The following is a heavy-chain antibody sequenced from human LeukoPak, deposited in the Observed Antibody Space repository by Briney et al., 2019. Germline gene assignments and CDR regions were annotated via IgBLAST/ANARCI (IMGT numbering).Heavy chain of an antibody. V-gene: IGHV3-33*01. CDR2: IWYDGSKK. D-gene: IGHD4-23*01. CDR1: GFTFSSYG. CDR3: ARRDGDNDRGFDY. Sequence: GRSLRLSCAASGFTFSSYGMHWVRQAAGKGLEWVAVIWYDGSKKYYVDSVKGRFTISRDNSKNTLYLQMNSLRAEDTAVYYCARRDGDNDRGFDYWGQGTLVTVSS. J-gene: IGHJ4*02.